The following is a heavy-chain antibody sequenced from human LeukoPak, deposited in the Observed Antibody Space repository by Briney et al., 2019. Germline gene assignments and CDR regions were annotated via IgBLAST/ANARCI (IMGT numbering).Heavy chain of an antibody. CDR1: GFTFRSYW. J-gene: IGHJ4*02. V-gene: IGHV3-74*01. D-gene: IGHD5-12*01. Sequence: GGSLRLSCAASGFTFRSYWMHWVRQAPGKGLVWVSRINSDGSSTSYADSVKGRFTISRDNAKNTLYLQMNSLRAEDTAVYYCARDLRGYSGYEPYYFDYWGQGTLVTVSS. CDR2: INSDGSST. CDR3: ARDLRGYSGYEPYYFDY.